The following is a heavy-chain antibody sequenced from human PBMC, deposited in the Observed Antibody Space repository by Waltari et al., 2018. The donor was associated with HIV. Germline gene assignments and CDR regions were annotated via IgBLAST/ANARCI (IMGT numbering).Heavy chain of an antibody. D-gene: IGHD2-21*01. V-gene: IGHV4-61*03. CDR1: GDSVSSGSYY. J-gene: IGHJ5*02. CDR3: ARIVASAGLRFDR. CDR2: IDYTGRA. Sequence: QVQLQESGPGLVKSSETLSLTCSVSGDSVSSGSYYWSWMRQPPGKGLEWIGNIDYTGRANYNPSLKTRVTISVDTSKNHFSLKLTSVTAGDTAIYYCARIVASAGLRFDRWGQGSLVTVSS.